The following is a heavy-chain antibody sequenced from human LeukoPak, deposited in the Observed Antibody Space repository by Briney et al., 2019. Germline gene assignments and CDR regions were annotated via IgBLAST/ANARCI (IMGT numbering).Heavy chain of an antibody. D-gene: IGHD6-13*01. Sequence: PGRSLRLSCAASGFTFSSYAMHWVRQAPGKGLEWVAVISYDGSNKYYADSVKGRFTISRDNSKNTLYLQMNSLRAEDTAVYYCARTGKYSSSWVSPFDYWGQGTLVTVSS. J-gene: IGHJ4*02. CDR2: ISYDGSNK. V-gene: IGHV3-30-3*01. CDR3: ARTGKYSSSWVSPFDY. CDR1: GFTFSSYA.